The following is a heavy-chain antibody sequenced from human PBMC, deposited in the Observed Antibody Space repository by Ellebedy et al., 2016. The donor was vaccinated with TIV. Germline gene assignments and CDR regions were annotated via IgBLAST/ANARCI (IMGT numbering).Heavy chain of an antibody. D-gene: IGHD6-25*01. CDR2: VNPNSGNT. J-gene: IGHJ4*02. V-gene: IGHV1-8*01. CDR1: GYMFISYD. Sequence: ASVKVSCXASGYMFISYDINWVRQAPGQGLEWMGWVNPNSGNTGYGQKFQGRVTMTRNTSTSTVYMELSSLRYEDTAVYYCARGSLQRLTKACDHWGQGTLVTVSS. CDR3: ARGSLQRLTKACDH.